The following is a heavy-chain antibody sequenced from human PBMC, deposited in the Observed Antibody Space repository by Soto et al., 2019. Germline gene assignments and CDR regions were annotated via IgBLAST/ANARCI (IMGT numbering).Heavy chain of an antibody. D-gene: IGHD5-12*01. CDR1: GGSISSSIYY. Sequence: QLQLQESGPGLVKPSETLSLTCTVSGGSISSSIYYWGWIHQPPGKGLEWIGSIYYSGSSYYNPSLRSRVTIFVDTSKNQFSLKLTSVTAADTAVYYCARSTRSDYEYFDYWGQGTLVTVSS. CDR3: ARSTRSDYEYFDY. V-gene: IGHV4-39*01. CDR2: IYYSGSS. J-gene: IGHJ4*02.